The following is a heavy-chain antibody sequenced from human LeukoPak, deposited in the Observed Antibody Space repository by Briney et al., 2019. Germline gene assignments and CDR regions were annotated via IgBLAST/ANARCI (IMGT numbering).Heavy chain of an antibody. Sequence: GGSLRLSWAASGFTVSSNYMSWVRQAPGKGLEWVSVIYSGGSTNYADSVKGRFTISRHNSKNTLYLQMNSLRAEDTAVYYCARSPTGSYSGWFDPWGQGTLVTVSS. CDR3: ARSPTGSYSGWFDP. J-gene: IGHJ5*02. CDR1: GFTVSSNY. D-gene: IGHD3-9*01. CDR2: IYSGGST. V-gene: IGHV3-53*04.